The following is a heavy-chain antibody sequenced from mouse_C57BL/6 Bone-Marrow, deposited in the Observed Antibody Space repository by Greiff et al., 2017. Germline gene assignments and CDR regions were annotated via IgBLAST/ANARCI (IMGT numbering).Heavy chain of an antibody. J-gene: IGHJ4*01. V-gene: IGHV1-62-2*01. D-gene: IGHD2-3*01. Sequence: QVQLKQSGAELVKPGASVKLSCKASGYTFTEYTIHWVKQRSGQGLEWIGWFYPGSGSIKYNEKFKDKATLTADKSSSTVYMELSRLTSEDSAVYFCARHGRGYDGYYAGAMDYWGQGTSVTVSS. CDR3: ARHGRGYDGYYAGAMDY. CDR2: FYPGSGSI. CDR1: GYTFTEYT.